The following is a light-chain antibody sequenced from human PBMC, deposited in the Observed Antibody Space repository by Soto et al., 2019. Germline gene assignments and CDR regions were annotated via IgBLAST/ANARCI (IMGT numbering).Light chain of an antibody. CDR3: QQYDNLQRT. Sequence: DIQMTQSPSSLSASVGDRVTITCQASQDISKYLNWYQQKPGKPPKLLIVDASNLETVVPSRFSGSGSGTYFTFTISSLQPEDIATYYCQQYDNLQRTFGQGTKLEIK. V-gene: IGKV1-33*01. J-gene: IGKJ2*02. CDR2: DAS. CDR1: QDISKY.